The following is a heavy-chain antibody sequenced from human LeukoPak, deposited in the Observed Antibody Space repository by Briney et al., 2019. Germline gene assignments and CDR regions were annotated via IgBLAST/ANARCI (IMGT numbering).Heavy chain of an antibody. D-gene: IGHD4-17*01. CDR2: ISTDNTNS. J-gene: IGHJ4*02. V-gene: IGHV1-18*01. CDR1: GYTFTTYG. CDR3: ARTTVTTYYFDY. Sequence: ASVKVSCKASGYTFTTYGISWVRQAPGQGLEWMGWISTDNTNSNYAQKLQGRVTMTTDTSASTAYMELRSLRSDDTAVYYCARTTVTTYYFDYWGQGTLVTVSS.